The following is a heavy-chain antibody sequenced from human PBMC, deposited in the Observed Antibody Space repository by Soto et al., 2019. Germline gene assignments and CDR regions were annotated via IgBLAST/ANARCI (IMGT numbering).Heavy chain of an antibody. CDR3: ATSKVPVNYYDSSGYFDI. J-gene: IGHJ3*02. D-gene: IGHD3-22*01. Sequence: GASVKVSCKVSGYTLTELSMHWVRQAPGKGLEWMGGFDPEDGETIYAQKFQGRVTMTEDTSTDTAYMELSSLRSEDTAVYYCATSKVPVNYYDSSGYFDIWGQGTMVTVSS. V-gene: IGHV1-24*01. CDR1: GYTLTELS. CDR2: FDPEDGET.